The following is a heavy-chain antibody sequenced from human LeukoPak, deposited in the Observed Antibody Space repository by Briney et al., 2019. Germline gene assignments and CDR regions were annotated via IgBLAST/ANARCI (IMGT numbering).Heavy chain of an antibody. Sequence: SGGSLRLSCAASGFTFDDYAMHWARQAPGKGLEWVSGISWNSGSIGYADSVKGRFTISRDNAKNSLYLQMNSLRAEDTALYYCAKDPGFDFWSGYYVTYFDYWGQGTLVTVSS. CDR2: ISWNSGSI. CDR3: AKDPGFDFWSGYYVTYFDY. V-gene: IGHV3-9*01. D-gene: IGHD3-3*01. J-gene: IGHJ4*02. CDR1: GFTFDDYA.